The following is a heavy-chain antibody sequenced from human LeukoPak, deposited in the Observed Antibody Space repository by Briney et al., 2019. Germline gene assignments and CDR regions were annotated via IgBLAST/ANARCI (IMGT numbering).Heavy chain of an antibody. CDR2: ISSSGSTI. J-gene: IGHJ4*02. V-gene: IGHV3-48*03. D-gene: IGHD3-22*01. CDR3: ARGAYHYDSSGYRDY. Sequence: GGSLRLSCAASGFTFSSYEMNWVRQAPGKGLEWVSYISSSGSTIYYADSVKGRFTISRDNAKNSLYLQMDSLRAEDTAVYYCARGAYHYDSSGYRDYWGQGTLVTVSS. CDR1: GFTFSSYE.